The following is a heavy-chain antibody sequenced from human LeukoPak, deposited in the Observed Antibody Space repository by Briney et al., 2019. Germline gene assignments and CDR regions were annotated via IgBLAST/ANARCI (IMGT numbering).Heavy chain of an antibody. J-gene: IGHJ6*03. CDR2: IYPGDSDT. D-gene: IGHD3-10*01. V-gene: IGHV5-51*01. CDR3: ARHPTVKGITMIRGVYSYYYMDV. Sequence: GESLKISCKGSGYSFTRYWIGWVRQMPGKGLEWMGIIYPGDSDTRYSPSFQGRVTISADKSISTAYLQWSSLKASDTAMYYCARHPTVKGITMIRGVYSYYYMDVWGKGTTVTVSS. CDR1: GYSFTRYW.